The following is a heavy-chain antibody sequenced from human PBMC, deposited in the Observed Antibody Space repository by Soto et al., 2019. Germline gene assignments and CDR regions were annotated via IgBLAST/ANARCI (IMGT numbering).Heavy chain of an antibody. CDR2: IIPIFGIA. J-gene: IGHJ6*02. CDR3: AREDRDRATGLVPAASDGMDV. V-gene: IGHV1-69*13. Sequence: VASVKVSCKASGGTFSRYSITWVRQAPGHGLEWIGRIIPIFGIASYAQKFQGRVTITADESTSTAYMELSSLRSDDTAVYYCAREDRDRATGLVPAASDGMDVWG. CDR1: GGTFSRYS. D-gene: IGHD2-2*01.